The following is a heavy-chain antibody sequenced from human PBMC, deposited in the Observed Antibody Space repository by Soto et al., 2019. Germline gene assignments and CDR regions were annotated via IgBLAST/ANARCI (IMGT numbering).Heavy chain of an antibody. CDR3: AKGEGYCSGGSCYNWFDR. D-gene: IGHD2-15*01. V-gene: IGHV3-48*02. Sequence: GGSLRLSCAASGFTFSIYSMNWVRQAPGKGLEWVSYIGSSGDRTIYYADSVKGRFTISRDNAKNALYLQMNSLRDEDSAVYYCAKGEGYCSGGSCYNWFDRWGQGNLVTVSS. CDR2: IGSSGDRTI. CDR1: GFTFSIYS. J-gene: IGHJ5*02.